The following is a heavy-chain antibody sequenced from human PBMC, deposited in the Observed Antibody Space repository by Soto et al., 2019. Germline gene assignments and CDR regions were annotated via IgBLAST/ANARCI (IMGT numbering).Heavy chain of an antibody. CDR1: GVSISSSSYY. CDR3: ARRGTIFGVVISPDV. D-gene: IGHD3-3*01. V-gene: IGHV4-39*01. CDR2: IYYSGST. Sequence: PSDTLSLTCTVSGVSISSSSYYWVWIRQPPGKGLEWIGSIYYSGSTYYNPSLKSRVTISVDTSKNQFSLKLSSVTAADTAVYYCARRGTIFGVVISPDVWGQGTTVTVSS. J-gene: IGHJ6*02.